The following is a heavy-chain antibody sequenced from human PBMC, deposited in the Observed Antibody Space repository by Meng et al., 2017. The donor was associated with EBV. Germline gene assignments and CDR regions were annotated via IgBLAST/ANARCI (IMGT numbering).Heavy chain of an antibody. J-gene: IGHJ4*02. V-gene: IGHV1-2*06. CDR1: GYTFTGYY. D-gene: IGHD6-19*01. Sequence: QGQLVQSGAGVKKPGASVKVSCKASGYTFTGYYMHWVRQAPGQGLEGMGRINPNSGGTNYAQKFQGRVTMTRDTSISTAYMELSRLRSDDTAVYYCARVGIAVAGTGDYWGQGTLVTVSS. CDR3: ARVGIAVAGTGDY. CDR2: INPNSGGT.